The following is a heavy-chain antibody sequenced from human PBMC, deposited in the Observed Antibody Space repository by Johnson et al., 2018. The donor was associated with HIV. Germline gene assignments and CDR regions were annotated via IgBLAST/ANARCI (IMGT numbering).Heavy chain of an antibody. J-gene: IGHJ3*01. D-gene: IGHD3-3*01. CDR3: VKMYYNFWSGYSAQMDAFDV. CDR1: VFTFSNYG. CDR2: ILHDGTNQ. Sequence: QLVESGGGVVQPGSSLRLSCAASVFTFSNYGLHCVRQSPGRGLEWVAVILHDGTNQFYADSVKGRFTISRDNSKNTLYLEMYSLRVEDTAVYYCVKMYYNFWSGYSAQMDAFDVWGQGTMVTVSS. V-gene: IGHV3-30*18.